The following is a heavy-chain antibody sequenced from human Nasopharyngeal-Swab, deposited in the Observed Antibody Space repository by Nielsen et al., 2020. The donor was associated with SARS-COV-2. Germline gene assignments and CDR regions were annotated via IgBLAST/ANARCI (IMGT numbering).Heavy chain of an antibody. CDR1: GGSISSSSYY. Sequence: SETLSLTCTVSGGSISSSSYYWGWIRQPPGKGLEWIGSIYYSGSTYYNPSLKSRVTISVDTSKNQFSLKLSSVTAADTAVYYCARVDSSGYYYVWYYVMDVWGQGTTVTVSS. CDR2: IYYSGST. CDR3: ARVDSSGYYYVWYYVMDV. V-gene: IGHV4-39*07. J-gene: IGHJ6*02. D-gene: IGHD3-22*01.